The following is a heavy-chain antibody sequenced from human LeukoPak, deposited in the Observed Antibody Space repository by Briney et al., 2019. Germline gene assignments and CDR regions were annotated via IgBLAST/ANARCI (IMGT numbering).Heavy chain of an antibody. Sequence: SETLSLTCTVSGGSISTYYWSWIRQPPGKGLEWIGYISYSGSTSYNPSLRSRVTISVDTSKNQFSLKLSSVTAADTAVYYCATGGNFDLWGRGTLVTVSS. D-gene: IGHD1-26*01. CDR2: ISYSGST. CDR3: ATGGNFDL. J-gene: IGHJ2*01. V-gene: IGHV4-59*01. CDR1: GGSISTYY.